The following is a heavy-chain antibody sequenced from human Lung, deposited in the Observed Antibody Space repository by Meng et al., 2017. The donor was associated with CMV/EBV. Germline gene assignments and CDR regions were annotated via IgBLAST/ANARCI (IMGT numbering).Heavy chain of an antibody. D-gene: IGHD6-19*01. Sequence: VQLVQSGAEVKRPGASVKISCQASAYTFSGFYMSWARQAPGHGLEWLGRVNPVSDDTHYAQKFVGRLTVTRGATINTAFMELTSLRPDDTAVYYCAKSSDNGWSSWGPGTLVTVSS. CDR3: AKSSDNGWSS. J-gene: IGHJ4*01. CDR1: AYTFSGFY. V-gene: IGHV1-2*06. CDR2: VNPVSDDT.